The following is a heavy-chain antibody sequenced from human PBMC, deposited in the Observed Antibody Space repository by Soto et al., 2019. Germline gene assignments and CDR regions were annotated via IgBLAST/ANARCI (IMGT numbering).Heavy chain of an antibody. CDR1: GDSFSAFY. CDR2: INPTGGAT. D-gene: IGHD5-12*01. J-gene: IGHJ6*03. Sequence: QVQLVQSGAEVKKPGASVKVSCKTSGDSFSAFYLHWVRQAPGQGLGWLGWINPTGGATKYAQKCRGRGAMTRDTSIRTAYLELSSLRSDATAIYYCARESGGATATLDYDSFYMDVWGKGTTVTVSS. CDR3: ARESGGATATLDYDSFYMDV. V-gene: IGHV1-2*02.